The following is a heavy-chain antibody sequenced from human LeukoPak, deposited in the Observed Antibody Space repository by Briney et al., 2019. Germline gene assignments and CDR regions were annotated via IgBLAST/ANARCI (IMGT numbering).Heavy chain of an antibody. CDR1: GYSFTNYW. D-gene: IGHD3-16*01. Sequence: GESLKISCETSGYSFTNYWIGWVRQMPGKGLERVGIIYPGDSDTRYSPSFQGQVTISADKSISTAYLQWSSLKASDTAMYYCARTEPDYGADYWGQGTLVTVSS. J-gene: IGHJ4*02. V-gene: IGHV5-51*01. CDR2: IYPGDSDT. CDR3: ARTEPDYGADY.